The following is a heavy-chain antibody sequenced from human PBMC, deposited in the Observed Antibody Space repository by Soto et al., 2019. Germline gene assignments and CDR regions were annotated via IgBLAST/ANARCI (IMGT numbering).Heavy chain of an antibody. J-gene: IGHJ4*02. V-gene: IGHV3-74*01. CDR1: GFTFSNHW. CDR2: INSDGSIT. Sequence: EVQLVESGGGLVQPGESLRLSCAASGFTFSNHWMHWVRQAPGKGLVWVSHINSDGSITNYADSVRGRFTISRDNAKNTLYRQMNSLRSEATALYYCARILYYDLLTGLDYWGQGTLVTVSS. CDR3: ARILYYDLLTGLDY. D-gene: IGHD3-9*01.